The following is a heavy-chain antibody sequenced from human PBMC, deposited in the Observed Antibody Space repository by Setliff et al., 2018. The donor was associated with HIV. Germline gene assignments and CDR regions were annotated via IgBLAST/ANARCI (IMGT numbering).Heavy chain of an antibody. CDR3: ARDGYYNSWSGYGYYYYYMDV. CDR1: GYTFTSYS. V-gene: IGHV1-46*01. CDR2: INPSGGTI. D-gene: IGHD3-3*01. Sequence: ASVKVSCKASGYTFTSYSMHWVRQAPGQRLEWMGWINPSGGTISHAQKFQGRVTMTGDTSTSTVYMELSSLRSEDTAVYYCARDGYYNSWSGYGYYYYYMDVWGKGTTVTVSS. J-gene: IGHJ6*03.